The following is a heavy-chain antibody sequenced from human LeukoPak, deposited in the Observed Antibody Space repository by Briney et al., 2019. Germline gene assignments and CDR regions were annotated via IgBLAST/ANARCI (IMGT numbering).Heavy chain of an antibody. D-gene: IGHD6-13*01. CDR1: GGSISSYY. Sequence: SETLSLTCTVSGGSISSYYWSWIRQPPGKGLEWIGSIYYSGSTNYNPSLKSRVTISVDTSKNQFSLNLSSVTAADTAVYYCARRGIAAAGYDYWGQGTLVTVSS. CDR3: ARRGIAAAGYDY. J-gene: IGHJ4*02. V-gene: IGHV4-59*08. CDR2: IYYSGST.